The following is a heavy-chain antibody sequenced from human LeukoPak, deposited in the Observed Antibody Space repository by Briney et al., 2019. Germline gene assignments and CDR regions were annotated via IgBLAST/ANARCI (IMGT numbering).Heavy chain of an antibody. CDR3: AREGSRAARGPNYFDY. CDR1: GDSVSSNSAA. V-gene: IGHV6-1*01. D-gene: IGHD6-6*01. Sequence: SQILSLTCAISGDSVSSNSAAWNWIRQSPSRGLEWLGRTYYRSKWYNDYAVSVKSRITINPDTSKNQFSLQLNSVTPEDTAVYYCAREGSRAARGPNYFDYWGQGTLVTVSS. CDR2: TYYRSKWYN. J-gene: IGHJ4*02.